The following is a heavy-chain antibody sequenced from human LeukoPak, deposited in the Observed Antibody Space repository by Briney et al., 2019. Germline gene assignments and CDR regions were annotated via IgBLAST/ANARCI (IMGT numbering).Heavy chain of an antibody. CDR3: ARAKAAAGIDYFDY. J-gene: IGHJ4*02. Sequence: SETLSLTCTVSGGSMSNYYWNWIRQPPGKGLEWIGYMFYTGSGKYNPSLKSRVTISVDTSKNQFSLKLSSVTAADTAVYYCARAKAAAGIDYFDYWGQGTLVTVSS. CDR2: MFYTGSG. D-gene: IGHD6-13*01. V-gene: IGHV4-59*01. CDR1: GGSMSNYY.